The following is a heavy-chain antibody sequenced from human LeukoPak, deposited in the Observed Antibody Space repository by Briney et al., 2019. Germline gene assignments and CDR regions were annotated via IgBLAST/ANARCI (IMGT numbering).Heavy chain of an antibody. CDR2: ISSSSSTI. Sequence: GGSLRLSCAASGFTFSTSWMTWVRQAPGKGLEWVSYISSSSSTIYYADSVKGRFTISRDNAKNSLYLQMNSLRAEDTAVYYCARDAYWGQGTLVTVSS. V-gene: IGHV3-48*01. CDR3: ARDAY. J-gene: IGHJ4*02. CDR1: GFTFSTSW.